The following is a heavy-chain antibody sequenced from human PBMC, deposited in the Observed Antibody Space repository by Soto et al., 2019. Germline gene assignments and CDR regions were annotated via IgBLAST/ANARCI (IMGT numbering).Heavy chain of an antibody. CDR2: INPNSGGT. Sequence: GASVKVSCKASGYTFAGYYMHWVRQAPGQGLELMGWINPNSGGTNYAQKFQGRVTMTRDTSISTAYMGLSRLRSDDTAVYYCARVISVPAARGNYYYYYGMDVWGQGTTVTVSS. V-gene: IGHV1-2*02. CDR3: ARVISVPAARGNYYYYYGMDV. J-gene: IGHJ6*02. CDR1: GYTFAGYY. D-gene: IGHD2-2*01.